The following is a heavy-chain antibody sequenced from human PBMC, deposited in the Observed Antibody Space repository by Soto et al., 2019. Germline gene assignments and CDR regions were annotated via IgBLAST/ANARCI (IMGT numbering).Heavy chain of an antibody. CDR2: SRNRVNSHTT. Sequence: EVQLVESGGGLVQPGGSLRLSCAASGFTFSDHYMDWVRQAPGKGLEWVARSRNRVNSHTTEYAASVKGRFTISRDESTRSLYLQMNSLTIADTAVYYCTRGLLGGAPSYTFHGMDVWGQGTTVTVSS. CDR3: TRGLLGGAPSYTFHGMDV. J-gene: IGHJ6*01. V-gene: IGHV3-72*01. D-gene: IGHD1-26*01. CDR1: GFTFSDHY.